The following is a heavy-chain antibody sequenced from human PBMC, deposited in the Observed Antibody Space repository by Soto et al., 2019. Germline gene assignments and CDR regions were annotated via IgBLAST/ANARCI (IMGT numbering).Heavy chain of an antibody. CDR2: ISSTSSTI. D-gene: IGHD3-3*01. CDR3: VRVGVLRFLEPEYNWFDP. J-gene: IGHJ5*02. V-gene: IGHV3-48*02. CDR1: GFTFSSYS. Sequence: EVQLVESGGGLVQPGGSLRLSCAASGFTFSSYSLNWVRQAPGKGLEWVSYISSTSSTIYYADSVKGRFTISRDNAKNSLYLQMNSLRDEDTAVYYCVRVGVLRFLEPEYNWFDPWGQGTLVTVSS.